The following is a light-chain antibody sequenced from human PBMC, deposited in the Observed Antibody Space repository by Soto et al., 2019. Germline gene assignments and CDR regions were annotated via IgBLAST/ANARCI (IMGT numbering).Light chain of an antibody. CDR3: QQYKSYSWT. Sequence: DIQLTQSPSFMSASVGDRVTIMCRASQSISSWLAWYQQKQGKAHKXLIYDASSLESGVPSRFSGSGSGTELTLTISSLQPDDGATYYCQQYKSYSWTFGQGTKVDIK. J-gene: IGKJ1*01. V-gene: IGKV1-5*02. CDR2: DAS. CDR1: QSISSW.